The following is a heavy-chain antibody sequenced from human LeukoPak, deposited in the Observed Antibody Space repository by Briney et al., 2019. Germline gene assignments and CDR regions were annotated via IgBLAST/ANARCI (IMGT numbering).Heavy chain of an antibody. CDR1: GFTFSDYY. Sequence: GGSLRLSCAASGFTFSDYYMSWIRQAPGKGLEWVSYISSSGSTIYYADSVKGRFTISRDNAKNSLYLQMNSLRAEDTAVYYCARDRELGDYYGSGSYYNAIYYYYYYGMDVWGQGTTVTVSS. J-gene: IGHJ6*02. D-gene: IGHD3-10*01. V-gene: IGHV3-11*01. CDR3: ARDRELGDYYGSGSYYNAIYYYYYYGMDV. CDR2: ISSSGSTI.